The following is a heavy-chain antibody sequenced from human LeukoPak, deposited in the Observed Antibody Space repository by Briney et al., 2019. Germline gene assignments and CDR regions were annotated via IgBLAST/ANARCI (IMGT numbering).Heavy chain of an antibody. D-gene: IGHD3-10*01. V-gene: IGHV4-39*01. CDR3: ARRGRSHY. Sequence: SETLSLTCTVSGGSISSSSYYWGWIRQPPGKGLEWIGSIYYSGSTYYNPSLKSRVTISVDTSKNQFSLKLSSVTAADTAVYYCARRGRSHYWGQGTLVTVSS. CDR2: IYYSGST. CDR1: GGSISSSSYY. J-gene: IGHJ4*02.